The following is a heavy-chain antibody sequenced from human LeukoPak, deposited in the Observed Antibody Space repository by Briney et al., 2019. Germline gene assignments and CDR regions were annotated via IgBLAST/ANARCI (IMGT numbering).Heavy chain of an antibody. CDR3: ARYGSGSYYALFDY. CDR1: GFTISSYT. J-gene: IGHJ4*02. CDR2: ITSSGSYK. D-gene: IGHD3-10*01. V-gene: IGHV3-21*01. Sequence: GGSLRLSCVASGFTISSYTMNWVRQAPGKGLEWVSSITSSGSYKSYADSVKGRFTISRDNAKNSLYLQMNSLRAEDTAVYYCARYGSGSYYALFDYWGQGTLVTVSS.